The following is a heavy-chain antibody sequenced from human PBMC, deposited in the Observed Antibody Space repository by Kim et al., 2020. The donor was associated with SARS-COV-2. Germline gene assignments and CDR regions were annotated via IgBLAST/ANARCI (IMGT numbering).Heavy chain of an antibody. D-gene: IGHD2-2*01. CDR2: IGTAGDP. J-gene: IGHJ3*02. V-gene: IGHV3-13*05. CDR3: ARSSTYQLLGAYAFDI. Sequence: GGSLRLSCAASGFTFSSYDMHWVRQATGKGLEWVSAIGTAGDPYYPGSVKGRFTISRENAKNSLYLQMNSLRAGDTAVYYCARSSTYQLLGAYAFDIWGQGTMVTVSS. CDR1: GFTFSSYD.